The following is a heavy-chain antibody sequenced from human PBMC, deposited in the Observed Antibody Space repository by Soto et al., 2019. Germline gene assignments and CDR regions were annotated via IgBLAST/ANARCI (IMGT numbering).Heavy chain of an antibody. V-gene: IGHV1-2*04. D-gene: IGHD6-13*01. J-gene: IGHJ6*02. Sequence: ASVKVSCKASGYTFGAYYLHWVRQAPGQGLEWMGWINPNSGATNYAQKYQGWVTMTRDTSISTAYMELNRLRSDDTAVYYCARGYSSSYYYYGMDVWGQGTTVTVSS. CDR1: GYTFGAYY. CDR3: ARGYSSSYYYYGMDV. CDR2: INPNSGAT.